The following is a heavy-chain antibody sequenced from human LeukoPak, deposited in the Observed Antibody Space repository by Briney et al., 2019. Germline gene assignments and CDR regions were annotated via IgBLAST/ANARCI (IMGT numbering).Heavy chain of an antibody. CDR2: IYYSGST. CDR3: AGGLFYYDSSGYPGDY. V-gene: IGHV4-59*01. Sequence: ASETLSLTCAVYGGSFSGYYWSWIRQPPGKGLEWIGYIYYSGSTNYNPSLKSRVTISVDTSKNQFSLKLSSVTAADTAVYYCAGGLFYYDSSGYPGDYWGQGTLVTVSS. D-gene: IGHD3-22*01. CDR1: GGSFSGYY. J-gene: IGHJ4*02.